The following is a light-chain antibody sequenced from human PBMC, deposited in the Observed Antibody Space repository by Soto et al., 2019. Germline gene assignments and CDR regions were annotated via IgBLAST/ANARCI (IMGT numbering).Light chain of an antibody. Sequence: QSVLTQPASVSGSPGQSITIPCTGTSSDFGSYNLVSWFQQHPGKVPKLIIYEGTKRPSGASNRFSGSKSGNTASLTISGLQAEDEADYYCSSYTSSSTYVFGTGTKVNVL. CDR2: EGT. V-gene: IGLV2-14*02. J-gene: IGLJ1*01. CDR1: SSDFGSYNL. CDR3: SSYTSSSTYV.